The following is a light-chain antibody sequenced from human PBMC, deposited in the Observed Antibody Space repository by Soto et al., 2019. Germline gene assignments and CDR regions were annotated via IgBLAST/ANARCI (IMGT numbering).Light chain of an antibody. Sequence: PGERVTLSCRASQSVSSTFLLWYQQKPGQAPRLLIYGASIRATGIPDRFSGSGSGTDFTLTISRLEPEDFAVYYCHQYGGSPPYTFGQGTKLEIK. CDR2: GAS. CDR3: HQYGGSPPYT. CDR1: QSVSSTF. J-gene: IGKJ2*01. V-gene: IGKV3-20*01.